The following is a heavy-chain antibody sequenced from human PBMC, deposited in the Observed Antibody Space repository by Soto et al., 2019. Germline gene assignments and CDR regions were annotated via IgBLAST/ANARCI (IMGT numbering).Heavy chain of an antibody. CDR2: IYYSGYT. CDR1: GDSIRSYY. J-gene: IGHJ4*02. D-gene: IGHD6-19*01. CDR3: ARDLPNSSGWYIDY. Sequence: SETLSLTCTVSGDSIRSYYWSWIRQPPGKGLEWIGYIYYSGYTSYNPSLKSRVTISVDTSKNQFSLKLNSVTAADTAVYYCARDLPNSSGWYIDYWGQGTLVTISS. V-gene: IGHV4-59*01.